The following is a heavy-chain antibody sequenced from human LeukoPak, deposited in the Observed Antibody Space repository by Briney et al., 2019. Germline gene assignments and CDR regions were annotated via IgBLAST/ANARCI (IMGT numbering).Heavy chain of an antibody. CDR2: ISSSGSTI. V-gene: IGHV3-11*01. CDR3: AREMATSSYFDY. CDR1: GFTFSDYY. Sequence: GGSLRLSCAASGFTFSDYYMSWIRQAPGKGLEWVSYISSSGSTIYYADSVKGRFTISRDNAKNSLYLQMNSLRAEDTAVCYCAREMATSSYFDYWGQGTLVTVSS. D-gene: IGHD5-24*01. J-gene: IGHJ4*02.